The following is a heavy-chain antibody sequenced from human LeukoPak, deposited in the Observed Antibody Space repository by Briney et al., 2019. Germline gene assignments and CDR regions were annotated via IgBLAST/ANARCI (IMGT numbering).Heavy chain of an antibody. J-gene: IGHJ5*02. CDR1: GYTFTGYY. CDR2: INPNSGGT. Sequence: GASVKVSCKASGYTFTGYYMHWVRQAPGQGLEWMGWINPNSGGTNYAQKFQGRVTMTRDTSISTAYMEPSRLRSDDTAVYYCAGSSPRLWFGELLYTGWFDPWGQGTLVTVSS. D-gene: IGHD3-10*01. V-gene: IGHV1-2*02. CDR3: AGSSPRLWFGELLYTGWFDP.